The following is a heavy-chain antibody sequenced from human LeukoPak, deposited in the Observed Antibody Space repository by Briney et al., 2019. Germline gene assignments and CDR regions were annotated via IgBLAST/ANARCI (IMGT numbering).Heavy chain of an antibody. J-gene: IGHJ4*02. CDR3: ARGGGYFSYFDY. CDR1: GGSISSGGYS. V-gene: IGHV4-30-2*01. D-gene: IGHD2-15*01. Sequence: SQTLSLTCAVSGGSISSGGYSWSWVRQPPGKGLEWIRYIYHSGSTYYNPSLKSRVTISVDGSQNQFSLQLTSVTAADTAVYYCARGGGYFSYFDYWGQGTLVTVSS. CDR2: IYHSGST.